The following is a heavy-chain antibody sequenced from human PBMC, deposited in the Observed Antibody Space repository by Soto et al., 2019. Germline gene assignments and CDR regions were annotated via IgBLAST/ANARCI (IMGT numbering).Heavy chain of an antibody. D-gene: IGHD6-13*01. CDR3: ARAYRSSSTYYYYYGMDV. CDR1: GGTFSSYA. CDR2: IIPIFGTA. J-gene: IGHJ6*02. Sequence: QVQLVQSGAEVKKPGSSVKVSCKASGGTFSSYAISWVRQAPGQGLEWMGGIIPIFGTANYAQKFQGRVTIHADESTSTAYMALSSLRSEDTAVYYCARAYRSSSTYYYYYGMDVWGQGTTVTVSS. V-gene: IGHV1-69*12.